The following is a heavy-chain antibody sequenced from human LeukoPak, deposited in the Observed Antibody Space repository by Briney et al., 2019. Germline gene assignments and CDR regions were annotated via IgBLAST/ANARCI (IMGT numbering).Heavy chain of an antibody. CDR2: IKQDGSEK. D-gene: IGHD3-16*02. J-gene: IGHJ4*02. Sequence: GGSLRLSCAASGFTFSSYWMSWVRQAPGKGLEWVANIKQDGSEKYYVDSVKGRFTTSRDNAKNSLYLQMNSLRAEDTAVYYCARDGDYVWGSYSYRHYFDYWGQGTLVTVSS. CDR3: ARDGDYVWGSYSYRHYFDY. V-gene: IGHV3-7*01. CDR1: GFTFSSYW.